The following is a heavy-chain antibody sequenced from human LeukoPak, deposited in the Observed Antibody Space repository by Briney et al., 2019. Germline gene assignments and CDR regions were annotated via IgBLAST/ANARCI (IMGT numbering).Heavy chain of an antibody. CDR3: ARGRGSFAFDY. Sequence: ASVTVSCKPSGYTFTGYYLHWVRQAPGQGLEWMGWIGPNNGDTNYAQKFQGRVTMTRDTSISTAYMDLSRLRSDDTAVYYCARGRGSFAFDYWGQGTLVTVSS. D-gene: IGHD2-15*01. V-gene: IGHV1-2*02. CDR2: IGPNNGDT. CDR1: GYTFTGYY. J-gene: IGHJ4*02.